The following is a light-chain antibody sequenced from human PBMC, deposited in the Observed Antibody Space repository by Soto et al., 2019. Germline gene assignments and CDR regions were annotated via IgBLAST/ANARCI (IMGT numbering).Light chain of an antibody. Sequence: TTQCPATLSVSPGERATLSCRASPSASSNLAWYQQKPGQAPRLLIYGASTRAAGIPARFSGIESGTEFTLTICSLQSEDFAVYCCQQYNSWPITVGQGTRLEIK. CDR2: GAS. V-gene: IGKV3-15*01. CDR3: QQYNSWPIT. CDR1: PSASSN. J-gene: IGKJ5*01.